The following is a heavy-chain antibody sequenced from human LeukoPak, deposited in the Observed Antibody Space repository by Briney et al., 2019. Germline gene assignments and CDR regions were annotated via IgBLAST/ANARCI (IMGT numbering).Heavy chain of an antibody. CDR2: IYYTGST. CDR1: GGSISSSSYY. D-gene: IGHD6-6*01. J-gene: IGHJ4*02. CDR3: TSEISSASNY. V-gene: IGHV4-39*01. Sequence: PSETLSLTCTVSGGSISSSSYYWGWIRQPPGAELEWIGSIYYTGSTYYSPSLKSRVTISADTSKNEFSLKLSSVTAADTAVYYCTSEISSASNYWGRGTLVTVSS.